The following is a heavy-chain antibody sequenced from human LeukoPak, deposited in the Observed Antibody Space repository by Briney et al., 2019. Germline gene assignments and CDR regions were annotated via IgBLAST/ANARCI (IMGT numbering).Heavy chain of an antibody. CDR1: GYSFTNYW. J-gene: IGHJ4*02. CDR3: ARQWGNEMGTTVDY. V-gene: IGHV5-51*01. CDR2: IYPDDSDT. Sequence: GESLKISCKGSGYSFTNYWIGWVRQMPGKGLEWMGIIYPDDSDTKYSPSFQGQVTISADKSISTAYLQWSSLKAPDTAMYYCARQWGNEMGTTVDYWGQGTLVTVSS. D-gene: IGHD1-7*01.